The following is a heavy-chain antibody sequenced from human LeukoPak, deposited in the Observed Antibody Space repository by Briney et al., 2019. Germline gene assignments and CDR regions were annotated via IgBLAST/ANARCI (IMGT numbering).Heavy chain of an antibody. D-gene: IGHD3-22*01. J-gene: IGHJ3*02. CDR1: GFTFTCCG. CDR3: ANDGAYYDSSTDAFDI. Sequence: GGSLRLSCAASGFTFTCCGMTWVRQAPGKGLEWVSGISGSGGRTYYADSVKGRFIISRDNSKNTLYLQMNSLRAEDTAVYYCANDGAYYDSSTDAFDIWGQGTMVTVSS. V-gene: IGHV3-23*01. CDR2: ISGSGGRT.